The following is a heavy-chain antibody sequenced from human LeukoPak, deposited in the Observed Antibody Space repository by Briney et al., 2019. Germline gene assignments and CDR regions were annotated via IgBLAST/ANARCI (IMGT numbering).Heavy chain of an antibody. Sequence: GGSLRLSCAASGFPFSSYGMRWVRQSPGKGLEWVAAISDDGSNKYFADSVKGRFTISRDNSKNTLFVQMDRLRTEDTAVYYCLSVGSSARGDYWGQGTLVIVSS. CDR2: ISDDGSNK. CDR3: LSVGSSARGDY. J-gene: IGHJ4*02. CDR1: GFPFSSYG. V-gene: IGHV3-30*03. D-gene: IGHD6-13*01.